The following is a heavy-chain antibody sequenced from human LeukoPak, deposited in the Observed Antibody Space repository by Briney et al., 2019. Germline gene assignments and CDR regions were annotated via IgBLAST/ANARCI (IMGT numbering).Heavy chain of an antibody. V-gene: IGHV7-4-1*02. CDR1: GYTFTSYA. Sequence: ASVKVSCKTSGYTFTSYAMNWVRQAPGQGLEWMGWINTNTGNPTYAQGFTGRFVFSLDTSVSTAYLQISSQKAEDTAVYYCARVKLESYYSYGLDVWGQGATVTVSS. J-gene: IGHJ6*02. D-gene: IGHD1-1*01. CDR2: INTNTGNP. CDR3: ARVKLESYYSYGLDV.